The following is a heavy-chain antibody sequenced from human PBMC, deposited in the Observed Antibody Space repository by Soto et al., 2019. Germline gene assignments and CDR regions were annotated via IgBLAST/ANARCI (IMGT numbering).Heavy chain of an antibody. V-gene: IGHV3-43*01. CDR1: GFTFDDYT. J-gene: IGHJ6*02. CDR2: ISWDGGST. CDR3: AKDIGPEYYYYGMDV. Sequence: GSLRLSCAASGFTFDDYTMHWVRQAPGKGLEWVSLISWDGGSTYYADSVKGRFTISRDNSKNSLYLQMNSLRTEDTALYYCAKDIGPEYYYYGMDVWGQGTTVTVSS.